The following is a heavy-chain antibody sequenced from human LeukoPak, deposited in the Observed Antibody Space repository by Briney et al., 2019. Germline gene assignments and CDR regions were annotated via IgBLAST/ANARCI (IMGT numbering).Heavy chain of an antibody. CDR3: AKSTRAVMAMMDV. CDR2: ISSRSTYI. D-gene: IGHD3-16*01. V-gene: IGHV3-21*01. Sequence: GGSLRLSCVASGFTFSSYSMNWVRQAPGKGLEWVSSISSRSTYIYHADSVKGRFTISRDNAKSSLFLQMNSLRAEDTAVYFCAKSTRAVMAMMDVWGKGTTVTVSS. J-gene: IGHJ6*04. CDR1: GFTFSSYS.